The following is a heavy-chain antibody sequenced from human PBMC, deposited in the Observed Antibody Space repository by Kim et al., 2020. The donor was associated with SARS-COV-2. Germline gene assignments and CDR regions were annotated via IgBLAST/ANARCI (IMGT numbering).Heavy chain of an antibody. J-gene: IGHJ4*02. CDR3: SNGGAELGHLRHYY. CDR1: GFTFSSYS. D-gene: IGHD3-16*01. Sequence: GGSLRLSCAASGFTFSSYSMSWVRQPPGKGLEWVSDISGTSSTTHFADSVKGRFTISRDNSKNTVYLQMNSLRAEDTAIYYCSNGGAELGHLRHYYWGQGTLVIVFS. CDR2: ISGTSSTT. V-gene: IGHV3-23*01.